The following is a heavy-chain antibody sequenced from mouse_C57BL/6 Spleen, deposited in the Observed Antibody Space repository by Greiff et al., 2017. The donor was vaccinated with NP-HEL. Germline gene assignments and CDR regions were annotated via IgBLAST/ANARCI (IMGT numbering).Heavy chain of an antibody. J-gene: IGHJ2*01. D-gene: IGHD2-4*01. Sequence: QVQLQQSGPELVKPGASVKISCKASGYAFSSSWMNWVKQRPGKGLEWIGRIYPGDGDTNYNGKFKGKATLTADKSSSTAYMQLSSLTSEDSAVYFCARSSIYYDYDDYFDYWGQGTTLTVSS. V-gene: IGHV1-82*01. CDR1: GYAFSSSW. CDR2: IYPGDGDT. CDR3: ARSSIYYDYDDYFDY.